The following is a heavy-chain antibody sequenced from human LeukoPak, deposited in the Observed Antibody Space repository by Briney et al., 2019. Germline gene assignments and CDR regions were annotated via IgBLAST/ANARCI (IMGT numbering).Heavy chain of an antibody. CDR1: GGSFSGYY. CDR3: ARVSGSRRFRAFDI. J-gene: IGHJ3*02. CDR2: INHSGST. V-gene: IGHV4-34*01. Sequence: PSETLSLTCAVYGGSFSGYYWSWIRQPPGKGLEWIGEINHSGSTNYNPSLKSRVTISVDTSKNQFSLKLSSVTAADTAVYYCARVSGSRRFRAFDIWGQGTMVTVSS. D-gene: IGHD1-26*01.